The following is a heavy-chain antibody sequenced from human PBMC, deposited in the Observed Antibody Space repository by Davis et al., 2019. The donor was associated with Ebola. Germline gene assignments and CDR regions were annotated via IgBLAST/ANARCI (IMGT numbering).Heavy chain of an antibody. D-gene: IGHD3-10*01. CDR3: ARMGKSYYDSLWDY. CDR2: IYPGDSDT. J-gene: IGHJ4*02. V-gene: IGHV5-51*01. CDR1: GYSFTSYW. Sequence: GESLKISCKGSGYSFTSYWIAWVRQMPRKRLSSFGIIYPGDSDTRYSPSFRGQVTISADKSFSTAYLQWSGLKASDTAMYYCARMGKSYYDSLWDYWGQGTLVTVSS.